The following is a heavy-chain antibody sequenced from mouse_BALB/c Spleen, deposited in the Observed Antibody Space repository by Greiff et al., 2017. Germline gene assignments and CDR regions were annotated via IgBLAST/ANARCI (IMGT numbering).Heavy chain of an antibody. CDR1: GYSITSGYS. CDR3: ASPNWDGDYFDY. J-gene: IGHJ2*01. V-gene: IGHV3-1*02. D-gene: IGHD4-1*01. Sequence: EVQRVESGPDLVKPSQSLSLTCTVTGYSITSGYSWYWIRQFPGNKLEWMGYIHYSGSTNYNPSLKSRISITRDTSKNQFFLQLNSVTTEDTATYYCASPNWDGDYFDYWGQGTTLTVSS. CDR2: IHYSGST.